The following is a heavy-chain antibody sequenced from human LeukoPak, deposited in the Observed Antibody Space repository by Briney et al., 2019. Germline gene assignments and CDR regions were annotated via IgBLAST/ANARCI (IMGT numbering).Heavy chain of an antibody. CDR1: GGSFSGYY. D-gene: IGHD3-10*01. V-gene: IGHV4-34*01. CDR3: ARERRITMVRGVIITGWFDP. J-gene: IGHJ5*02. CDR2: INHSGST. Sequence: PSETLSLTCAVYGGSFSGYYWSWIRQPPGKGLEWIGEINHSGSTNYNPSLKSRVTILVDTSKNQFSLKLSSVTAADTAVYYCARERRITMVRGVIITGWFDPWGQGTLVTVSS.